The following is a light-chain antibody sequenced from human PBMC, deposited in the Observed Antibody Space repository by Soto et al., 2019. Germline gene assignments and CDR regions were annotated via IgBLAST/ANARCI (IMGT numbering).Light chain of an antibody. CDR2: GNS. J-gene: IGLJ1*01. V-gene: IGLV1-40*01. CDR1: SSNIGAGYD. Sequence: QSVLTQPPSVSGAPGQRVTISCTGSSSNIGAGYDVHWYQQLPGTAPKLLIYGNSNRPSGVPDRFSGSKSGTSASLAITGLQAEDEADYYCQSYDSSLSVFYVLGNGTKLT. CDR3: QSYDSSLSVFYV.